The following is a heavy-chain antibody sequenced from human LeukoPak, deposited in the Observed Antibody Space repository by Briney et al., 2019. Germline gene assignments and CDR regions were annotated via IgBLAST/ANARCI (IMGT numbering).Heavy chain of an antibody. J-gene: IGHJ4*02. CDR1: GFTFSSYS. V-gene: IGHV3-48*04. Sequence: GGSLRLSCAASGFTFSSYSMNWVRQAPGKGLEWVSYISSSSSTIYYADSVKGRFTISRDNAKNSLYLQMNSLSAEDTAVYYCARDSAAQGIKSGGYNSVDFGSPYDYWGQGTLVTVSS. CDR2: ISSSSSTI. D-gene: IGHD5-24*01. CDR3: ARDSAAQGIKSGGYNSVDFGSPYDY.